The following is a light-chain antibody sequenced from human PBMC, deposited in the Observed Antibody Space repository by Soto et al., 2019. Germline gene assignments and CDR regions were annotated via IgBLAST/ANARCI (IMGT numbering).Light chain of an antibody. J-gene: IGKJ5*01. V-gene: IGKV3-11*01. CDR1: QSVSSY. Sequence: EIVVTQSPSTLSLTPGERATLSCRASQSVSSYLAWYQQKPGQAPRLLIYDASNRATGIPARFSGSGSGTDFTLTISRLEPEDFAVYYCQQYGSYSITFGQGTR. CDR3: QQYGSYSIT. CDR2: DAS.